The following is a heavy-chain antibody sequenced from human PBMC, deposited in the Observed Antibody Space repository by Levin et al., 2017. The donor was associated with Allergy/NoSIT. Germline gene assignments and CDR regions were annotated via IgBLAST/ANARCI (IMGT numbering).Heavy chain of an antibody. CDR3: ATICSGGSCHSPGI. V-gene: IGHV1-69*01. CDR1: GGTFSSYV. CDR2: IIPIFGTA. D-gene: IGHD2-15*01. J-gene: IGHJ3*02. Sequence: PGGSLRLSCKASGGTFSSYVISWVRQAPGQGLEWMGGIIPIFGTANYAQKFQGRVTITADESTTTAYMEMSSLRSEDAAVYYCATICSGGSCHSPGIWGQGTVVTVSS.